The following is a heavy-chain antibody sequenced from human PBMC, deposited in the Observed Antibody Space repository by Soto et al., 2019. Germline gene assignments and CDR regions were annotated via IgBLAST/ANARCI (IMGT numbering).Heavy chain of an antibody. CDR3: ALPGRGDFEY. J-gene: IGHJ4*02. D-gene: IGHD5-12*01. CDR1: GASIGTNNW. CDR2: VYHSGTT. V-gene: IGHV4-4*02. Sequence: PSETLSLTCAVSGASIGTNNWCIRVRQPPGKGLEWIGEVYHSGTTNGNPSLKSRVTISIDKPKNQFSLTLTSMTAADTALYYCALPGRGDFEYWSQGTMVTVSS.